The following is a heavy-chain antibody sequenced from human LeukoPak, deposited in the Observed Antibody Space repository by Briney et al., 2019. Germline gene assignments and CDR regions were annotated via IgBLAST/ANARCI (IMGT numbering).Heavy chain of an antibody. D-gene: IGHD1-1*01. CDR3: ARHRDLNEFDS. V-gene: IGHV4-39*01. J-gene: IGHJ4*02. CDR2: IYYSGST. Sequence: PSETLSLTCTVSGDSIISSGYYWGWIRQPPGKGLEWIGSIYYSGSTYYNPSLKSRVIISVDTSKNQFSLKLSSVTAADTALYFCARHRDLNEFDSWGQGTLVTVSS. CDR1: GDSIISSGYY.